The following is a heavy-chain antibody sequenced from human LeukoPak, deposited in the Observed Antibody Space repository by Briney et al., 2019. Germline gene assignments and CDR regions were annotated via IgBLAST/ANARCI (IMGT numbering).Heavy chain of an antibody. J-gene: IGHJ6*02. CDR3: ARGAPPDIVVVPAAPYYYYGMDV. CDR1: GFTFSSYS. Sequence: GSLRLSCAASGFTFSSYSMNWVRQPPGKGLEWIGEINHSGSTNYNPSLKSRVTISVDTSKNQFSLKLSSVTAADTAVYYCARGAPPDIVVVPAAPYYYYGMDVWGQGTTVTVSS. CDR2: INHSGST. D-gene: IGHD2-2*01. V-gene: IGHV4-34*01.